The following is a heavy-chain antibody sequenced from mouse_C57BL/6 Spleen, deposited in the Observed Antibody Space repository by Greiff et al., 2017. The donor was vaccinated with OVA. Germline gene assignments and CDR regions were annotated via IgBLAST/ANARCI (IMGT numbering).Heavy chain of an antibody. CDR3: ARTNYGSPFDY. CDR2: INPNNGGT. D-gene: IGHD1-1*01. J-gene: IGHJ2*01. V-gene: IGHV1-26*01. Sequence: EVQLQQSGPELVKPGASVKISCKASGYTFTDYYMNWVKQSHGKSLEWIGDINPNNGGTSYNQKFKGKATLTVDKSSSTAYMELRSLTSEDSAVYYCARTNYGSPFDYWGQGTTLTVSS. CDR1: GYTFTDYY.